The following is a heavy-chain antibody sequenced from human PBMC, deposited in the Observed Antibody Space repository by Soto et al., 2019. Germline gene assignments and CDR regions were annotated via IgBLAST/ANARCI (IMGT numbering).Heavy chain of an antibody. CDR3: ARLVTGEAAGTFWFDP. CDR1: GGSIHGYY. CDR2: MYYTGDT. J-gene: IGHJ5*02. Sequence: QVQLQESGPGLVKPSETLSLTCTVSGGSIHGYYWTWSRQAPGKELEWIGYMYYTGDTNYNPSLKSRVSISIDKSKNLFSLNLTSVTAAYMAIYYCARLVTGEAAGTFWFDPWGQGTQVTVSS. D-gene: IGHD1-1*01. V-gene: IGHV4-59*01.